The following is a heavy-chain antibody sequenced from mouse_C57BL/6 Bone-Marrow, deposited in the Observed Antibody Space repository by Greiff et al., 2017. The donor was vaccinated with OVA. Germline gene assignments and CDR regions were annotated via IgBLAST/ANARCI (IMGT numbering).Heavy chain of an antibody. V-gene: IGHV1-59*01. Sequence: QVQLQQPGAELVRPGTSVKLSCKASGYTFTSYWMHWVKQRPGQGLEWIGVIDPSDSYTNYNQKFKGKATLTVDTSSSTAYMQLSSLTAEDSAVYYCARSLFAYWGQGTLVTVSA. CDR3: ARSLFAY. D-gene: IGHD6-1*01. J-gene: IGHJ3*01. CDR2: IDPSDSYT. CDR1: GYTFTSYW.